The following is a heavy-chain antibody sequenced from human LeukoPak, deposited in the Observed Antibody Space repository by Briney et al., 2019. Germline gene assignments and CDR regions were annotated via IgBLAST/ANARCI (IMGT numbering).Heavy chain of an antibody. D-gene: IGHD6-19*01. CDR1: GFTFSTYA. J-gene: IGHJ4*02. V-gene: IGHV3-23*01. CDR2: ISGSGDTT. Sequence: GGSLRLSCAASGFTFSTYAMNWVRQAPGKGLDWVSSISGSGDTTNYSDSVKRRFTVSRDNTNNILLLQMHGLRADDTAVYYWAKKPFVLYSRGWHRGHSDAWGQGTLVTLSS. CDR3: AKKPFVLYSRGWHRGHSDA.